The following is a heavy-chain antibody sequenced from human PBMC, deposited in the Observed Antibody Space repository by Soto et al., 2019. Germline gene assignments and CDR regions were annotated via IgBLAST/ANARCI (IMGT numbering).Heavy chain of an antibody. Sequence: GGSLRLSCAASGFTFSSYGMHWVRQAPGKGLEWVAVISYDGSNKYYADSVKGRFTISRDNSKNTLYLQMNSLRAEDTAVYYCAKHACSGGSCQGGYFDYWGQGTLVTVSS. J-gene: IGHJ4*02. D-gene: IGHD2-15*01. CDR1: GFTFSSYG. CDR3: AKHACSGGSCQGGYFDY. CDR2: ISYDGSNK. V-gene: IGHV3-30*18.